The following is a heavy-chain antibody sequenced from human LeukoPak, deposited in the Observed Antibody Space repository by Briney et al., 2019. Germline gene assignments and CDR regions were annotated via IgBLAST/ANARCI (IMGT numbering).Heavy chain of an antibody. CDR2: FYYSVNT. V-gene: IGHV4-39*01. J-gene: IGHJ4*02. CDR1: ADPVSSSSYY. Sequence: PSETLSLTCTVSADPVSSSSYYWGWVRQPPGKGLEWIGSFYYSVNTYYNLSLKSRVTISVDTSKNQFSLKLTSVTAADTAVYYCARLRGLGGHFDYWGQGTLVTVSS. D-gene: IGHD3-16*01. CDR3: ARLRGLGGHFDY.